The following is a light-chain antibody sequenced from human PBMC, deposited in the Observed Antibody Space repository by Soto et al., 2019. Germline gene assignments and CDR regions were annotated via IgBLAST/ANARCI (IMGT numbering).Light chain of an antibody. J-gene: IGLJ1*01. CDR1: SRDIGSHKS. V-gene: IGLV2-18*02. Sequence: QSALTQPPSVSGSPGQSVTISCSGSSRDIGSHKSVSWYKQAPGTPPKLIISEVSGRPSGAPDRLSESKSGTTASLTISGLQPEAEGDYYCSSYISSITSHVFGTGTKVTVL. CDR3: SSYISSITSHV. CDR2: EVS.